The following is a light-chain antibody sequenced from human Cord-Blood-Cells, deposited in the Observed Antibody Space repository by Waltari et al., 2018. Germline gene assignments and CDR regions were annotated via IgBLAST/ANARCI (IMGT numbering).Light chain of an antibody. V-gene: IGLV2-14*01. CDR1: SSDVGGYNY. CDR3: SSYTSSSTLV. CDR2: EVS. J-gene: IGLJ2*01. Sequence: QSALTQPASASGSPGQSITISCTGTSSDVGGYNYVSWYQQHPGKAPKLMIYEVSNRPSGVSNRFSCSKSGNTASLTISGLQAEDEADYYCSSYTSSSTLVFGGGTKLTVL.